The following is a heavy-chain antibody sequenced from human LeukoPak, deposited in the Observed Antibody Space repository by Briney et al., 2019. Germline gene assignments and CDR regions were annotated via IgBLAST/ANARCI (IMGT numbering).Heavy chain of an antibody. CDR2: MYTGGTT. CDR3: AKGEVTSGGGLAS. Sequence: GGSLRLSCAASGFTVSGTHMSWVRQAPGKGLEWVSAMYTGGTTYYADSVKGRFTISRGNSKNTLYLHMNSLRAEDTAVYYCAKGEVTSGGGLASWGQGTLVTVSS. D-gene: IGHD2-21*02. CDR1: GFTVSGTH. V-gene: IGHV3-53*01. J-gene: IGHJ4*02.